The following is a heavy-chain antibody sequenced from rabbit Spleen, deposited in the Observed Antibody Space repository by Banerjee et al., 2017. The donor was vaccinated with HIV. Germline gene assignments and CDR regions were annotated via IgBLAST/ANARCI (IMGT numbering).Heavy chain of an antibody. Sequence: QEQLVESGGGLVKPGASLTLTCTASGFSFSSGYDMSWVRQAPGKGLEWIACINIVTGKSVYASWAKGRFTMSRTSSTTVTLQMTSLTAADTATYFCARDLVSVIGWNFNLWGPGTLVTVS. CDR1: GFSFSSGYD. V-gene: IGHV1S45*01. CDR2: INIVTGKS. J-gene: IGHJ4*01. D-gene: IGHD1-1*01. CDR3: ARDLVSVIGWNFNL.